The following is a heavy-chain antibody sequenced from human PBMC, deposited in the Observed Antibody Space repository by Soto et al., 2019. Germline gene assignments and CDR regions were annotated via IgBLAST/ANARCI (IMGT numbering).Heavy chain of an antibody. CDR2: IYFTGST. J-gene: IGHJ4*02. Sequence: SSETLSLTCTVSGDSVSSGSYYWSWIRQPPGKGLEWVGYIYFTGSTNYNPSLKSRVTISLDTSKNQFSLELNSVTAADTAVYYCARDPRSSWTFDYWGQGTLVTVSS. D-gene: IGHD6-13*01. V-gene: IGHV4-61*01. CDR1: GDSVSSGSYY. CDR3: ARDPRSSWTFDY.